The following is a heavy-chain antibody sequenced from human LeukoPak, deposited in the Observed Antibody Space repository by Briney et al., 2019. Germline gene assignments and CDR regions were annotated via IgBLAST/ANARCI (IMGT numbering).Heavy chain of an antibody. D-gene: IGHD3-9*01. Sequence: WETLSLTCTVSVGSVSSGSYYWSWIRQPSGKGLGWIGYSYYSGSTNYNPSLKSRVTISVDTSKNQFSLKLSSVTAADTAVYYCASTAYYDILTGSPGAFDIWGQGTMVTVSS. CDR3: ASTAYYDILTGSPGAFDI. V-gene: IGHV4-61*01. CDR2: SYYSGST. J-gene: IGHJ3*02. CDR1: VGSVSSGSYY.